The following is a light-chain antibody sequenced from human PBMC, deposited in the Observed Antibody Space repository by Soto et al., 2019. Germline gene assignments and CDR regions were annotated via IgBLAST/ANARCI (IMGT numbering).Light chain of an antibody. V-gene: IGKV3-20*01. Sequence: EIVLTQSPGTLSLSPGERATLSCRASQSVNSNYLAWHQQKPGQGPRLLVLGASSRATGIPDRFSGTGSGTDFTLTISRVEPEDFAVYYCQQFGSYPLTFGGGTKVDIK. CDR3: QQFGSYPLT. J-gene: IGKJ4*01. CDR2: GAS. CDR1: QSVNSNY.